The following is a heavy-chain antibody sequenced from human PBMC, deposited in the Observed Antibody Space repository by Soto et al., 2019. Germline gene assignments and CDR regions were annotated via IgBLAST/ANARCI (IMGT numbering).Heavy chain of an antibody. Sequence: QAGGSLRLSCEASGFTFSGSAMHWVRQASGKGLEWVGRIRSKANSYATAYAASVKGRFTISRDDSKNTAYLQMNSLKTEDTAVYLCTRGAWWELPNMEYWGQGTLVTVSS. J-gene: IGHJ4*02. D-gene: IGHD1-26*01. CDR3: TRGAWWELPNMEY. CDR1: GFTFSGSA. V-gene: IGHV3-73*01. CDR2: IRSKANSYAT.